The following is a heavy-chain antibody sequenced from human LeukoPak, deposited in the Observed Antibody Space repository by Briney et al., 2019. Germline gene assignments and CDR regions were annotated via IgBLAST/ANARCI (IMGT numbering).Heavy chain of an antibody. CDR1: GFTFSSYG. CDR3: ARVGSWDTFDV. V-gene: IGHV3-33*01. D-gene: IGHD3-10*01. J-gene: IGHJ3*01. CDR2: IWYDGSNK. Sequence: GGSLRLSCAASGFTFSSYGMHWVRQAPGKGLEWVAVIWYDGSNKYYADSVKGRFTIFRDNSKNTLYLQMNSLRAEDTAVYYCARVGSWDTFDVWGQGTMVTVSS.